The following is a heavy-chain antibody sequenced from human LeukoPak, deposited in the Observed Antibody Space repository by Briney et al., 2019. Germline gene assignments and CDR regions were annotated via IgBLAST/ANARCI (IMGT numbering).Heavy chain of an antibody. J-gene: IGHJ6*03. CDR1: GYTFTSYG. D-gene: IGHD3-9*01. Sequence: ASVKVSCKASGYTFTSYGISWVRQAPGRGLEWMGWISAYNGNTNYAQKLQGRVTMTTDTSTSTAYMELRSLRSDDTAVYYWARGFDPPRFFSADVLYYYMDVWGKGTTVTVSS. V-gene: IGHV1-18*01. CDR2: ISAYNGNT. CDR3: ARGFDPPRFFSADVLYYYMDV.